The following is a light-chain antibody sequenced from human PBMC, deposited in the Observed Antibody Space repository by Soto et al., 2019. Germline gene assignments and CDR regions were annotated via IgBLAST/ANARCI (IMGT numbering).Light chain of an antibody. J-gene: IGKJ2*01. CDR1: QSISTS. Sequence: DIQMTQSPSTLSASVGDRVTITCRASQSISTSLAWYQQKPGTVPKVLIYKASSLDSGVPSRFSGSGSGTEFTLTISSLQPDDFATYYCQQYNSYSGTFGQGTKLEIK. CDR2: KAS. CDR3: QQYNSYSGT. V-gene: IGKV1-5*03.